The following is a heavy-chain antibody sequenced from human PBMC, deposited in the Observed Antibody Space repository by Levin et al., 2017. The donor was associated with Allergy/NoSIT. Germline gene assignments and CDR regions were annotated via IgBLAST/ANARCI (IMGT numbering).Heavy chain of an antibody. D-gene: IGHD6-13*01. CDR2: IKQDGSEK. CDR3: ARGIRDSSIWNYGMDV. Sequence: GGSLRLSCAASGFTFSSYWMSWVRQAPGKGLEWVANIKQDGSEKYYVDSVKGRFTISRDNATNSLYLQMNSLRAEDTAVYYCARGIRDSSIWNYGMDVWGQGTTVTVSS. J-gene: IGHJ6*02. V-gene: IGHV3-7*01. CDR1: GFTFSSYW.